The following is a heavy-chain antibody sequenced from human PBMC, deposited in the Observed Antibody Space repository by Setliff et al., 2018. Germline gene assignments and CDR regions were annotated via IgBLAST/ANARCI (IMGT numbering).Heavy chain of an antibody. D-gene: IGHD1-7*01. CDR2: ISWNSGSI. J-gene: IGHJ3*02. CDR1: RFTFSNYG. V-gene: IGHV3-9*03. CDR3: AKDNRSNWNYVGAFDI. Sequence: GGSLRLSCVASRFTFSNYGMHWVRQAPGKGLEWVSGISWNSGSIGYADSVKGRFTISRDNAKNSLYLQMNSLRAEDMALYYCAKDNRSNWNYVGAFDIWGQGTMVTVSS.